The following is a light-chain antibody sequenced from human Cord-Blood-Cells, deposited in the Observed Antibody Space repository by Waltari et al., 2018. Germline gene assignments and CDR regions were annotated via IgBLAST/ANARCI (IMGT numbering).Light chain of an antibody. V-gene: IGLV1-44*01. CDR2: SNN. CDR1: SSNIGSNT. CDR3: AAWDDSLNGPV. Sequence: QSVLPRPPSASGTPGQRVTISCSGSSSNIGSNTVNWYQQLPGTAPKLLIYSNNQRPSGVPDRFSGSKSGTSASLAISGLQSEDESDYYCAAWDDSLNGPVFGGWTKLTVL. J-gene: IGLJ2*01.